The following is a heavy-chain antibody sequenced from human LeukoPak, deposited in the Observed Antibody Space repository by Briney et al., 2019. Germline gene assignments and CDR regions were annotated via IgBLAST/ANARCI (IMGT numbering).Heavy chain of an antibody. Sequence: GGSLRLSCAASGFTFSSYSMNWVRQAPGKGLEWVSSISSSSSYIYYADSVKGRFTISRDNAKNSLYLQMNSLRVEDTAVYYCARDRGKIYSRWGQGTLVTVSS. D-gene: IGHD6-13*01. V-gene: IGHV3-21*01. J-gene: IGHJ4*02. CDR2: ISSSSSYI. CDR3: ARDRGKIYSR. CDR1: GFTFSSYS.